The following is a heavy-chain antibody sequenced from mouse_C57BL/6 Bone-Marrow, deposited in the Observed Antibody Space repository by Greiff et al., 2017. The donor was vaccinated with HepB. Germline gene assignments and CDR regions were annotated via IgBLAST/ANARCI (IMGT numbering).Heavy chain of an antibody. CDR3: ARSFITTVPPDY. CDR2: IDPSDSYT. CDR1: GYTFTSYW. D-gene: IGHD1-1*01. J-gene: IGHJ2*01. Sequence: QVQLQQSGAELVKPGASVKLSCKASGYTFTSYWMQWVKQRPGQGLEWIGEIDPSDSYTNYNQKFKGKATLTVDTSSSTAYMQLSSLTSEDSAVYYCARSFITTVPPDYWGQGTTLTVSS. V-gene: IGHV1-50*01.